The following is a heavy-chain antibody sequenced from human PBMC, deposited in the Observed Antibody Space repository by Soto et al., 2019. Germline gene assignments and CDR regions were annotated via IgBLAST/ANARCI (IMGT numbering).Heavy chain of an antibody. V-gene: IGHV1-69*12. CDR1: GGTFSSYA. CDR3: AGGPDYGDYVMPAMN. D-gene: IGHD4-17*01. J-gene: IGHJ4*02. CDR2: IIPIFGTA. Sequence: QVQLVQSGAEVKKPGSSVKVSCKASGGTFSSYAISWVRQAPGQGLEWMGGIIPIFGTANYAQKFQGRVTIXXDXSXXTAHMELSSLRSEDTAVYYCAGGPDYGDYVMPAMNWGQGTLVTVSS.